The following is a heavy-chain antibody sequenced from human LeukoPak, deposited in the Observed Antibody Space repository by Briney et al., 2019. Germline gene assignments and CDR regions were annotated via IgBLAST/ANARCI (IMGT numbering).Heavy chain of an antibody. CDR1: GFNFGSYS. CDR2: MDENGREI. D-gene: IGHD2-21*01. V-gene: IGHV3-7*01. J-gene: IGHJ4*02. Sequence: PGGSLRLSCAASGFNFGSYSMTWVRQAPGKGLEWVAKMDENGREIFYVDSVKGRFTISRDNAKNSLYLQMNRLRAEDTAVYYCARPRGCGTSRCNNFDYWGQGTLVTVSS. CDR3: ARPRGCGTSRCNNFDY.